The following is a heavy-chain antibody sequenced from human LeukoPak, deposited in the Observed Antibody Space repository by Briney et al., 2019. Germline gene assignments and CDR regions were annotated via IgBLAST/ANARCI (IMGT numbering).Heavy chain of an antibody. V-gene: IGHV4-39*02. Sequence: SETLSLTCTVSGGSISSSSYYWGWIRQPPGKGLEWIGSIYYSGSTYYNPSLKSRVTISVDTSKNQFSLKLSSVTAADTAVYYCARETGRKSVGMLAGYYYYYMDVWGKGTTVTVSS. CDR2: IYYSGST. J-gene: IGHJ6*03. CDR3: ARETGRKSVGMLAGYYYYYMDV. CDR1: GGSISSSSYY. D-gene: IGHD1-1*01.